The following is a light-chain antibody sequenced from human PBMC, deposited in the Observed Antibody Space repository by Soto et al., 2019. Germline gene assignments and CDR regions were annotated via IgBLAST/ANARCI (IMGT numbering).Light chain of an antibody. Sequence: EIVLTQSPGTLSLSPGERATLSCSASQSVSSSYLAWYQQKPGQAPRLLIYGASSRATGIPDRFSGSGSGTDFTLTVSILEPEDFEVYYCQQYGSSQTVGQGTKVESK. V-gene: IGKV3-20*01. CDR3: QQYGSSQT. J-gene: IGKJ1*01. CDR2: GAS. CDR1: QSVSSSY.